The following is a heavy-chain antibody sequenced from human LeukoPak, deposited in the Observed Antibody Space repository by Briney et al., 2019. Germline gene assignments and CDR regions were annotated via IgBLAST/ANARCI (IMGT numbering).Heavy chain of an antibody. D-gene: IGHD5-12*01. CDR2: VRFDGSNK. V-gene: IGHV3-33*01. CDR1: GLNFSRSV. CDR3: ARQVEYSGYDYLDY. Sequence: PGGSLRLSCAASGLNFSRSVMYWVRQAPGEGLEWVAVVRFDGSNKYYGDSVKGRFTISRDNSKNTLFLQMDSVRVEDTAVYYCARQVEYSGYDYLDYWGQGTLVTVSS. J-gene: IGHJ4*02.